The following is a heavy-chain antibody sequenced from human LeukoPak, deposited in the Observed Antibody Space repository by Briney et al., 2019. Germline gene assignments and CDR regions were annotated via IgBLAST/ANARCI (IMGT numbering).Heavy chain of an antibody. CDR1: GGSISSSSYY. Sequence: PSETLSLTCTVSGGSISSSSYYWGWIRQPPGKGLEWIGSIYYSGSTYYNPSLKSRVTISVDTSKNQFSLKLSSVTAADTAVYYCARGIVVVPAVLPAFDIWGQGTMVTVSS. D-gene: IGHD2-2*01. J-gene: IGHJ3*02. CDR2: IYYSGST. V-gene: IGHV4-39*07. CDR3: ARGIVVVPAVLPAFDI.